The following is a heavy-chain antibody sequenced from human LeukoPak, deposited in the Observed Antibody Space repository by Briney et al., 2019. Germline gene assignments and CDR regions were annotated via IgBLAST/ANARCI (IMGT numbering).Heavy chain of an antibody. Sequence: PSETLSLTCAVSGYSISSGYYWGWIRQPPGKGLAWIGSIYHTGSTYYNPSLKSRVTISLDTSKNQFSLKLSSVAAADTAVYYCARAYDSSGKIDYWGQGTLVTVSS. D-gene: IGHD3-22*01. V-gene: IGHV4-38-2*01. CDR3: ARAYDSSGKIDY. CDR1: GYSISSGYY. CDR2: IYHTGST. J-gene: IGHJ4*02.